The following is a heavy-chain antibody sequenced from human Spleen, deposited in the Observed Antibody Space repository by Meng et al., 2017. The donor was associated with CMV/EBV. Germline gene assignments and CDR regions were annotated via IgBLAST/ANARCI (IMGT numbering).Heavy chain of an antibody. CDR2: INPKSGDT. J-gene: IGHJ4*02. CDR1: GYTLTSYY. CDR3: ARLYNSGWHLDY. V-gene: IGHV1-2*02. D-gene: IGHD6-19*01. Sequence: ASGKVSCKASGYTLTSYYIHWVRQAPGQGLEWMGWINPKSGDTQYAQNFQGRVTMTSNTSIRTAYMDLSRLRSDDTAVYYCARLYNSGWHLDYWGQGTLVTVSS.